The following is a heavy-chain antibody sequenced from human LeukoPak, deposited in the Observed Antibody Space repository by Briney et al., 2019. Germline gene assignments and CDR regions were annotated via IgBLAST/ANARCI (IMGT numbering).Heavy chain of an antibody. CDR3: ARDEAYDSSGYYYY. CDR2: INPNSGGT. V-gene: IGHV1-2*02. D-gene: IGHD3-22*01. J-gene: IGHJ4*02. CDR1: GYTFTGYY. Sequence: ASVKVPCKASGYTFTGYYMHWVRQAPGQGLEWMGWINPNSGGTNYAQKFQGRVTMTRDTSISTAYMELSRLRSDDTAVYYCARDEAYDSSGYYYYWGQGTLVTVSS.